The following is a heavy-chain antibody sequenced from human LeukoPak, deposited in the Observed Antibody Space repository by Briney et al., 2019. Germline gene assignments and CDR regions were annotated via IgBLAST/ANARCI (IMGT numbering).Heavy chain of an antibody. D-gene: IGHD6-13*01. J-gene: IGHJ5*02. Sequence: GPSVKLSCKPSGYTFTSYGISWVRQAPGQGLEWMGWISAYNGNTNYAQKLQGRVTMTTDTSTSTAYMELRSLRSDDTAVYYCARDGAAAGRNWFDPWGQGTLVTVSS. CDR1: GYTFTSYG. V-gene: IGHV1-18*01. CDR3: ARDGAAAGRNWFDP. CDR2: ISAYNGNT.